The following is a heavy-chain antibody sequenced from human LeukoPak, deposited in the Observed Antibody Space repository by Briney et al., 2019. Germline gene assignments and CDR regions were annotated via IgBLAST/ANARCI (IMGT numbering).Heavy chain of an antibody. D-gene: IGHD6-6*01. CDR3: ARDGPSGSEGYSSSWGY. Sequence: PGGSLRLSCAASGFTFSSYSMNWVRQAPGKGLEWVSSISSSSSYIYYADSVKGRFTISRDNAKNSLYLQMNSLRAEDTAVYYCARDGPSGSEGYSSSWGYWGQGTLATVSS. CDR1: GFTFSSYS. CDR2: ISSSSSYI. J-gene: IGHJ4*02. V-gene: IGHV3-21*01.